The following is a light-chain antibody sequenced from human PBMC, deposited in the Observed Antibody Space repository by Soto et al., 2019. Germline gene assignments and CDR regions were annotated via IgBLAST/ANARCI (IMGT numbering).Light chain of an antibody. V-gene: IGKV3-20*01. CDR3: QQYSVSPYT. CDR1: QSVSTTY. Sequence: EIVLTQSPGTLSLSPGERATLSCRASQSVSTTYLAWYQQKPGQAPRLLIYNTSRRATGIPDRFSGSGSGTDFTLTISRLEPEDFAVYHCQQYSVSPYTFGQGTKLEIK. J-gene: IGKJ2*01. CDR2: NTS.